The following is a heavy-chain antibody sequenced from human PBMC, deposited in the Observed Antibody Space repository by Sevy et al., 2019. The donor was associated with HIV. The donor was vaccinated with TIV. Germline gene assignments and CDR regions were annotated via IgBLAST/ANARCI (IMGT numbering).Heavy chain of an antibody. V-gene: IGHV4-59*08. CDR3: AGENAWGRGYS. Sequence: SESLSLTCTVSGGPITSLYWNWIRQPPGKGLEWIANIYYNGHINYNPSLKSRVTLSLDTSKNQFSLRLSSVTAADTAMYYCAGENAWGRGYSWGQRTLVTVSS. CDR2: IYYNGHI. CDR1: GGPITSLY. J-gene: IGHJ4*02. D-gene: IGHD1-26*01.